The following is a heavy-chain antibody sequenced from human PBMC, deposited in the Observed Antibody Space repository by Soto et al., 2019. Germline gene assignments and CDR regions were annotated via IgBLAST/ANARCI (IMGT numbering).Heavy chain of an antibody. CDR2: INPTGGST. V-gene: IGHV1-46*01. CDR1: GYTFINYY. Sequence: QVQLVQSGAEVKKPGASVKVSCKASGYTFINYYIHWVRQAPGHGLEWMAIINPTGGSTNYAQKFQGRLTLTMDTSTTTVYMELSSLTSEDTAIYYCARHLAACDVWGQGTLVTVSS. J-gene: IGHJ4*02. D-gene: IGHD6-25*01. CDR3: ARHLAACDV.